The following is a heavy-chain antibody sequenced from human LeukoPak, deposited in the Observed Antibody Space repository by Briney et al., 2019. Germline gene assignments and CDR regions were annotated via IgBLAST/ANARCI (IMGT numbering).Heavy chain of an antibody. Sequence: GGSLRLSCAASGFDFSTYAINWVRQAPGKGLEWVSSISTMSNYIFYGDSVMGRFTISRDNAKNSVYLQMNSLRPDDTALYYCSRDRLGGLDLWGQGTLVTVSS. CDR2: ISTMSNYI. D-gene: IGHD5-12*01. J-gene: IGHJ5*02. V-gene: IGHV3-21*01. CDR3: SRDRLGGLDL. CDR1: GFDFSTYA.